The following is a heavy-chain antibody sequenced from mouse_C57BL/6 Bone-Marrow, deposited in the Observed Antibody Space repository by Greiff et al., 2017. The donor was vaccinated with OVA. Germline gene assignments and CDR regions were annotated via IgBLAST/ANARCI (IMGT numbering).Heavy chain of an antibody. V-gene: IGHV1-9*01. D-gene: IGHD2-1*01. CDR3: AVGRGNYGGYWYFDV. CDR1: GYTFTGYW. J-gene: IGHJ1*03. Sequence: LVESGAELMKPGASVKLSCKATGYTFTGYWIEWVKQRPGHGLEWIGEILPGSGSTNYNEKFKGKATFTADTSSNTAYMQLSSLTTEDSAIYYGAVGRGNYGGYWYFDVWGTGTTVTVSS. CDR2: ILPGSGST.